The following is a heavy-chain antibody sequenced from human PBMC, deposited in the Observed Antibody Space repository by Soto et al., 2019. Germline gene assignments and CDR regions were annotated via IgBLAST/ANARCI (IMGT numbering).Heavy chain of an antibody. CDR1: GGSISSYY. CDR3: ARTHSSSWYVSVLRSDSYYYMDV. J-gene: IGHJ6*03. Sequence: SETLSLTCTVSGGSISSYYWSWIRQPPGKGLEWIGYIYYSGSTNYNPSLKSRVTISVDTSKNQFSLKLSSVTAADTAVYYCARTHSSSWYVSVLRSDSYYYMDVWGKGTTVTVSS. CDR2: IYYSGST. V-gene: IGHV4-59*01. D-gene: IGHD6-13*01.